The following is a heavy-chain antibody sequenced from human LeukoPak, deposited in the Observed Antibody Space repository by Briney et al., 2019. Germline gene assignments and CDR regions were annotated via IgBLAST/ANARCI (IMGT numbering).Heavy chain of an antibody. CDR2: ISPYNGDT. Sequence: ASVKVSFKASGYTLTSYGINWVRQAPGQGLEWMGWISPYNGDTNYAQKFQGRLTLTTDTSTSTAYMELRSLRSDDTAVYYCARDHLNGYNGRAFDIWGQGTMVTVSS. D-gene: IGHD5-24*01. CDR1: GYTLTSYG. J-gene: IGHJ3*02. V-gene: IGHV1-18*01. CDR3: ARDHLNGYNGRAFDI.